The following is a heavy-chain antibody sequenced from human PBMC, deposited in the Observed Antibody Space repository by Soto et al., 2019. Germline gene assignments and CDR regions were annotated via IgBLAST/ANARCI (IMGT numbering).Heavy chain of an antibody. CDR3: ARAYSDAFDI. CDR2: ISSSGTGI. V-gene: IGHV3-11*01. Sequence: GGSLRLSCAASRFTFSDYYMTWIRQAPGKGLEWVSYISSSGTGIYYPDSVKGRFTISRDNAKNSLYLQMSSLRAEDTAVYYCARAYSDAFDIWGQGTMVTVSS. D-gene: IGHD2-15*01. CDR1: RFTFSDYY. J-gene: IGHJ3*02.